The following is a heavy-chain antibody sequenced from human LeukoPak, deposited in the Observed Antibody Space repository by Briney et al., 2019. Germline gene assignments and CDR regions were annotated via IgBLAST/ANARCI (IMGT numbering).Heavy chain of an antibody. CDR2: INWNGFYT. Sequence: GGSLRLSCAASGFSFRDFGMSWVRQAPGKGLEWVSVINWNGFYTSYIDSVKGRFTVSRDNAKNSLYLQMNSLRGEDTALYFCARRRYNISTVHRFFYYGMDVWGQGTPVTVSS. J-gene: IGHJ6*02. CDR3: ARRRYNISTVHRFFYYGMDV. V-gene: IGHV3-20*04. D-gene: IGHD1-20*01. CDR1: GFSFRDFG.